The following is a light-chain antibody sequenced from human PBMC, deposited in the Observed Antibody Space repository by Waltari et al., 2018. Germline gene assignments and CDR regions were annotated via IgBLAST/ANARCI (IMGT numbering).Light chain of an antibody. V-gene: IGKV3-15*01. CDR1: QSVSRN. Sequence: EIVMTQSPATLSVSPGERATLPCRAIQSVSRNLAWYQQKPGQAPRLLIYGASTRATGIPARFSGSGSGTEFTLTISSLQSEDFAVYYCQQYNNWPSITFGQGTRLEIK. CDR3: QQYNNWPSIT. CDR2: GAS. J-gene: IGKJ5*01.